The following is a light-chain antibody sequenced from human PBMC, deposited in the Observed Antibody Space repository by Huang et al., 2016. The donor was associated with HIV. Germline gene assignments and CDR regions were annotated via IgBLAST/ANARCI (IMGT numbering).Light chain of an antibody. CDR1: QIVSSN. Sequence: EIVMTQSPATLSVYPGERATLSCRASQIVSSNLAWYQQKPCQAPRLLIYGSSTRATGIPARFSGSGSGTEFTLTISSLQSEDFAVYSCQQYNNWPLTFGGGTKVEIK. CDR3: QQYNNWPLT. V-gene: IGKV3-15*01. CDR2: GSS. J-gene: IGKJ4*01.